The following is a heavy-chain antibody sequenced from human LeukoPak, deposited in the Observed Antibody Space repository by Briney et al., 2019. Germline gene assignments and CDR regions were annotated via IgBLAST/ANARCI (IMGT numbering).Heavy chain of an antibody. CDR1: GFTFSSYG. J-gene: IGHJ3*02. CDR2: IRYDGSNK. CDR3: AKAHTTVVTLSAFDI. V-gene: IGHV3-30*02. D-gene: IGHD4-23*01. Sequence: GGSLRLSCAPSGFTFSSYGMHWVRQAPGKGLEWVAFIRYDGSNKYYADSVKGGFTITRENSNNTMYLQMNNLRAEDTAVYYYAKAHTTVVTLSAFDIWGQGTMVTVSS.